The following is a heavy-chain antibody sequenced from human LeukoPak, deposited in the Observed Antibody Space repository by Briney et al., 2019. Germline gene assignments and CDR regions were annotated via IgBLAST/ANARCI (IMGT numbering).Heavy chain of an antibody. V-gene: IGHV3-7*05. CDR1: AFTFSRYW. Sequence: GGSLRLSCSASAFTFSRYWMTWVRQAPGKGLEWVATIKEDGSDKYYVDSVRGRFTISRDNADNSLYLQMNSLRAEDTAVYYCVRGPGIVVVPAANYYYYYGMDVWGQGTTVTVSS. CDR3: VRGPGIVVVPAANYYYYYGMDV. CDR2: IKEDGSDK. D-gene: IGHD2-2*01. J-gene: IGHJ6*02.